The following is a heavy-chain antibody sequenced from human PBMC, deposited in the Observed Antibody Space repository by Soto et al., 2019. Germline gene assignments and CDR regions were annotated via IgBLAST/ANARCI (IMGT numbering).Heavy chain of an antibody. CDR1: GGSVSSGSYY. D-gene: IGHD2-2*03. CDR3: ARVDSNWFDP. Sequence: SETLSLTCTVSGGSVSSGSYYWSWIRQPPGKGLEWIGYTYYSGSTNYNPSLKSRVTISVDTSKNQFSLKLSSVTAADTAMYYCARVDSNWFDPWGQGTLVTVSS. J-gene: IGHJ5*02. V-gene: IGHV4-61*01. CDR2: TYYSGST.